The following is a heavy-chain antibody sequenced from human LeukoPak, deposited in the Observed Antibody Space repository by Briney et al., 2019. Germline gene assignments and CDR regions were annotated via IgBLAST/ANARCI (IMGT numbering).Heavy chain of an antibody. D-gene: IGHD1-1*01. V-gene: IGHV3-7*01. Sequence: GGSLRLSCAASGFTFSSYWMSWVRQAPGKGLEWVGNIKHDGSEKHYVDSLKGRFTITRDTAKNSLYLLMNGLRAEDTAVYYCARHNDGALDYWGQGTLVTVSS. CDR1: GFTFSSYW. CDR2: IKHDGSEK. J-gene: IGHJ4*02. CDR3: ARHNDGALDY.